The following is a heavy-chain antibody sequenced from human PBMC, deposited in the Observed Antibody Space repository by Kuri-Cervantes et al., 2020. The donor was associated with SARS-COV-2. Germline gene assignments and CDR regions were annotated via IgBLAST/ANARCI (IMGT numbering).Heavy chain of an antibody. D-gene: IGHD1-14*01. Sequence: SETLSLTCAVYGGSFSGYYWNWIRQPAGKGLEWIGHIDTSGSTNYNPSLKSRVTISVDTSKNQFSLKLSSVTAADTAVYYCARDHRGKNWNHRTFWYFDLWGRGTLVTVSS. J-gene: IGHJ2*01. V-gene: IGHV4-4*07. CDR1: GGSFSGYY. CDR2: IDTSGST. CDR3: ARDHRGKNWNHRTFWYFDL.